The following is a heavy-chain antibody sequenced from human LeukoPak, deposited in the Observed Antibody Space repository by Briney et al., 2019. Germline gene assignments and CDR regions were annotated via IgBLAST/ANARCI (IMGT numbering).Heavy chain of an antibody. V-gene: IGHV4-34*01. D-gene: IGHD3-16*01. CDR3: ARATDDEFYLYYGMDV. CDR2: ISQSGST. J-gene: IGHJ6*02. CDR1: GGSFSGYY. Sequence: SETLSLTCAVYGGSFSGYYWNWIRQPPGRGLEWIGEISQSGSTNYNPSLKSRITMSVDTSKNQLSLQLRSMTAADTAVYFCARATDDEFYLYYGMDVWGQGTTVTVSS.